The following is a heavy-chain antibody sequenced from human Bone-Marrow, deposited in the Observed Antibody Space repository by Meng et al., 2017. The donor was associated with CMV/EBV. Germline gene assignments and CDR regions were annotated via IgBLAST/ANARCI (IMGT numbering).Heavy chain of an antibody. CDR3: ARRQTGIAAARGYYYGMDV. CDR2: MNPNSGNT. Sequence: ASVKVSCKASGYTFTSYGISWVRQAPGQGLEWMGWMNPNSGNTGYAQKFQGRVTITRNTSISTAYVELSSLRSEDTAVYYCARRQTGIAAARGYYYGMDVWGQGTTVTVPS. J-gene: IGHJ6*02. CDR1: GYTFTSYG. V-gene: IGHV1-8*03. D-gene: IGHD6-13*01.